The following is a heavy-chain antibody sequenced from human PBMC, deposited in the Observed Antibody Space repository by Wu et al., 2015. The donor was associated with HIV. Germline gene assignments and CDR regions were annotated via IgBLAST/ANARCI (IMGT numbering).Heavy chain of an antibody. CDR2: MNPNSGNA. Sequence: QVQLVQSGAEVKKPGASVKVSCKASGYTFTSYDINWVRQATGQGLEWMGWMNPNSGNAGYAQKFQGRVTMTRNTSISTAYMELSSLRSADTAVYYCARAPGLSSSWYVPADAFDVWGQGTMVTVSS. J-gene: IGHJ3*01. V-gene: IGHV1-8*01. CDR3: ARAPGLSSSWYVPADAFDV. CDR1: GYTFTSYD. D-gene: IGHD6-13*01.